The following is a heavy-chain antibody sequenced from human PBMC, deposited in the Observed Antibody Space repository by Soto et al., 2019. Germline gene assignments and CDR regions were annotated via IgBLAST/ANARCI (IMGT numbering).Heavy chain of an antibody. D-gene: IGHD2-2*01. J-gene: IGHJ4*02. Sequence: PGGSLRLSCAASGFTFSSYVMHWVRQAPGKGLEWMALISYDGGNKYYADSVKGRFTISRDNSENTLYLEMNSLRAEDTAVYYCARDPRNRVVPDADFDYWGQGTLVTVSS. CDR1: GFTFSSYV. V-gene: IGHV3-30-3*01. CDR3: ARDPRNRVVPDADFDY. CDR2: ISYDGGNK.